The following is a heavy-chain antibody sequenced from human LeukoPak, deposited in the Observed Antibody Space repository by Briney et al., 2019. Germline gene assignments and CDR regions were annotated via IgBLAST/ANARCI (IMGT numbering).Heavy chain of an antibody. CDR1: GFTFSSYT. CDR3: AKGNRYLATHIDY. Sequence: GGSLRLSCAASGFTFSSYTMSWVRQAPGKWLEWVSAVSGSGGSTNYADSVKGRFTISRDKSKNTLSLQMNSLRAEDTAVYYCAKGNRYLATHIDYWGQGALVTVSS. V-gene: IGHV3-23*01. J-gene: IGHJ4*02. CDR2: VSGSGGST. D-gene: IGHD5-24*01.